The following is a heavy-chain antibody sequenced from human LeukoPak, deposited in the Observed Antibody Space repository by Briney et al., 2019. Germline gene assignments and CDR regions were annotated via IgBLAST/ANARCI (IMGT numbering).Heavy chain of an antibody. CDR2: IYTSGST. CDR1: GGSISSGDYY. CDR3: ARDRTPRRITIFGVEDAFDI. V-gene: IGHV4-61*02. J-gene: IGHJ3*02. Sequence: PSQTLSLTCTVSGGSISSGDYYWSWIRQPAGKGLEWIGRIYTSGSTNYNPSLKSRVTMSVDTSKNQFSLKLSSVTAADTAVYYCARDRTPRRITIFGVEDAFDIWGQGTMVTVSS. D-gene: IGHD3-3*01.